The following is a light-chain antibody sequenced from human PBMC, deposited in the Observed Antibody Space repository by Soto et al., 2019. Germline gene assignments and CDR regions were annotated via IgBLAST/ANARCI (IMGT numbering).Light chain of an antibody. CDR3: QTWGTGIVV. CDR1: SGHSSSA. J-gene: IGLJ2*01. V-gene: IGLV4-69*01. CDR2: LTSDGSH. Sequence: QLVLTQSPSASGSLGASVKLTCTLSSGHSSSAIAWHQQQPEKGPRYLMKLTSDGSHTKGDGIPDRFSGSSSGAERYLTISSLQSEDEADYSCQTWGTGIVVFGGGTKLTVL.